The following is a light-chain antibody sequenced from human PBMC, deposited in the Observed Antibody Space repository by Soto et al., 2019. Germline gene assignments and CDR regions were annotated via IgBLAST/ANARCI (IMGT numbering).Light chain of an antibody. J-gene: IGKJ1*01. CDR3: QHYSNWQTWT. CDR2: GAS. CDR1: QTVSSN. Sequence: EIVMTQSPATLSVSPGERATLSCRASQTVSSNLSWYQRRPGQAPRLLIYGASTRATDIPPRFSGSGSATEFTLTISSLQSEDFAVYYCQHYSNWQTWTFGQGTRVDMK. V-gene: IGKV3-15*01.